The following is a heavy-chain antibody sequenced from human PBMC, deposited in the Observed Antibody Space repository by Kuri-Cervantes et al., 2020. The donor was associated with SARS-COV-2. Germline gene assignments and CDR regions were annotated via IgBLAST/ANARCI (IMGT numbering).Heavy chain of an antibody. CDR3: AREWFGELLLYYYGMDV. D-gene: IGHD3-10*01. V-gene: IGHV3-23*01. Sequence: GESLKISCAASGFTFSSYAMSWVRQAPGKGLEWVSAISGSGGSTYYADSVKGRFTISRDNSKNTLYLQMNSLRAEDTAVYYCAREWFGELLLYYYGMDVWGQGTTVTVSS. CDR2: ISGSGGST. CDR1: GFTFSSYA. J-gene: IGHJ6*02.